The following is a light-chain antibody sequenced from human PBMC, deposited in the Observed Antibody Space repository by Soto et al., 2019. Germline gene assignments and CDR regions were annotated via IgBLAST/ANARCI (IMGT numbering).Light chain of an antibody. CDR3: QQYSIWRT. J-gene: IGKJ1*01. CDR1: QNIMSY. V-gene: IGKV1-39*01. CDR2: DAS. Sequence: DIQMTQSPSSLSASVGDRVTITCRASQNIMSYLHWYQQKPGEAPKLLIYDASSLQSGVPSRFSGSGSGTDFTLTISSLQLEDFATYYCQQYSIWRTFGQGTKVDIK.